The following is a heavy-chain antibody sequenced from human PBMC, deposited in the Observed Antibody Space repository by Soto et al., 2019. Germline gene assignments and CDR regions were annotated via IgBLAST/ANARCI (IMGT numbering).Heavy chain of an antibody. D-gene: IGHD1-26*01. CDR2: IYYRGST. Sequence: SETLSLTCTVSGGPISSHYWSWFRQAPGKGLEWIGHIYYRGSTSYNPSLRSRSTISVDTSNNQFSLKLNSVTTADTAVYYCARDGREASGMDVWGQGTKVTVSS. V-gene: IGHV4-59*11. CDR1: GGPISSHY. CDR3: ARDGREASGMDV. J-gene: IGHJ6*02.